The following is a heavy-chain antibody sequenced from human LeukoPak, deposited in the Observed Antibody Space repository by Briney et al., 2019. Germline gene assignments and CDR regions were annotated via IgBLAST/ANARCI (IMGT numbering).Heavy chain of an antibody. J-gene: IGHJ6*03. CDR2: IIPIFGTA. V-gene: IGHV1-69*13. CDR1: GYTFTSYG. D-gene: IGHD3-10*01. Sequence: SVKVSCKASGYTFTSYGISWVRQAPGQGLEWMGGIIPIFGTANYAQKFQGRVTITADESTSTAYMELSSLRSEDTAVYYCARGGWFGEFNLNYYYYYMDVWGKGTTVTISS. CDR3: ARGGWFGEFNLNYYYYYMDV.